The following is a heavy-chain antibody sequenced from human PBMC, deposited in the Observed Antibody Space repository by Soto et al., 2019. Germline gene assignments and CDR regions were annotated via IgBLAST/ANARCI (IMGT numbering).Heavy chain of an antibody. J-gene: IGHJ3*02. D-gene: IGHD3-10*01. Sequence: GGSLRLSCAASGFTFSSYAMSWVRQAPGKGLEWVSSVTGSGGNTNYADSVRGRFSISRDNSKNALYLQMNSLRAEDTAVYYCGFLRGVITHNSSEIRRQGTTGT. V-gene: IGHV3-23*01. CDR1: GFTFSSYA. CDR2: VTGSGGNT. CDR3: GFLRGVITHNSSEI.